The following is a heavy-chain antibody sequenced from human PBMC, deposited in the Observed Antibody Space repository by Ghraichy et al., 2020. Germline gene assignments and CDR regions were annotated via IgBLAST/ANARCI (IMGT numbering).Heavy chain of an antibody. CDR1: GGSISSSSYY. J-gene: IGHJ4*02. Sequence: SQTLSLTCTVSGGSISSSSYYWGWIRQPPGKGLEWIGSIYYSGSTYYNPSLKSRVTISVDTSKNQFSLKLSSVTAADTAMYYCASEYYDILTGYYMVSLYYFDYWGQGTLVTVSS. CDR2: IYYSGST. D-gene: IGHD3-9*01. V-gene: IGHV4-39*01. CDR3: ASEYYDILTGYYMVSLYYFDY.